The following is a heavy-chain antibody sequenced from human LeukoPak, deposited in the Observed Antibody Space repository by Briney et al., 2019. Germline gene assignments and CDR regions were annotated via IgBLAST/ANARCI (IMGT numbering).Heavy chain of an antibody. Sequence: PSETLSLTCTVSGGSISSGGYYWSWIRQHPGKGLEWIGYVYYSGSTYYNPSLKSRVTISVDTSKNQFSLKLSSVTAADTAVYYCASWNPVTTSWYEYFQHGGQGTLVAVSS. CDR1: GGSISSGGYY. CDR3: ASWNPVTTSWYEYFQH. CDR2: VYYSGST. D-gene: IGHD4-17*01. J-gene: IGHJ1*01. V-gene: IGHV4-31*03.